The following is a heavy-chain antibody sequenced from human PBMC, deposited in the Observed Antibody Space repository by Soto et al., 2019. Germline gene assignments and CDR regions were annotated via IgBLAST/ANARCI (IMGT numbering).Heavy chain of an antibody. CDR2: ISAYNGKT. Sequence: QVQLVQSGAEVKKPGASVKVSCKTSGYPFTSYGINWVRQAPGQGPEWMGWISAYNGKTSYTQKFQGRVTMTTDISTSTAYMDLRSLRSDDTAVYYCARDRLIAVTGLLHYWGQGTLVTVSS. CDR1: GYPFTSYG. V-gene: IGHV1-18*01. J-gene: IGHJ4*02. D-gene: IGHD6-19*01. CDR3: ARDRLIAVTGLLHY.